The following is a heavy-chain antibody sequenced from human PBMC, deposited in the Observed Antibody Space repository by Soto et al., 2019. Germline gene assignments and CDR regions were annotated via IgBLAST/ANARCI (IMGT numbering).Heavy chain of an antibody. V-gene: IGHV4-38-2*02. Sequence: SETLSLTCLVSGFPISSPYSWGWIRQPPGKGLEWIGSISHTGTTSYSPSLTSRVSISVDTSKNQVSLKLTSVTAADTAVYFCARVTMVIRDSDHFGVDVWGHGTTVA. CDR2: ISHTGTT. D-gene: IGHD2-21*01. CDR1: GFPISSPYS. CDR3: ARVTMVIRDSDHFGVDV. J-gene: IGHJ6*02.